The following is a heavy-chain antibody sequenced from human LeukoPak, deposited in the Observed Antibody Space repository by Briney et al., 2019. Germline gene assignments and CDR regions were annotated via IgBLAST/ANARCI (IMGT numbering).Heavy chain of an antibody. D-gene: IGHD6-13*01. J-gene: IGHJ3*02. CDR1: GFTFSSYA. Sequence: PGGSLRLSCAASGFTFSSYAMSWVRQAPGKGLEWVSAISGSGGSTYYADSVKGRFTISRDNSKNTLYLQMNSLRAEDTAVYYCAKSRGYSSSWIDAFDIWGQGTMVTVSS. CDR2: ISGSGGST. CDR3: AKSRGYSSSWIDAFDI. V-gene: IGHV3-23*01.